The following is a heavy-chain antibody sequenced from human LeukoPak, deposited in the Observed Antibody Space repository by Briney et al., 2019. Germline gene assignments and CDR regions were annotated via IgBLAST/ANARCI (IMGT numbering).Heavy chain of an antibody. CDR1: GDSINTNN. V-gene: IGHV4-4*07. J-gene: IGHJ5*02. Sequence: SETLSLTCTVSGDSINTNNHWAWIRQPAGKGLEWIGRLHNSGSTNYNPSLQSRVTISVDTSKNQFSLEMTSATAADTAVYFCARDPLRSSFDPWGQGILVTVSS. D-gene: IGHD6-13*01. CDR3: ARDPLRSSFDP. CDR2: LHNSGST.